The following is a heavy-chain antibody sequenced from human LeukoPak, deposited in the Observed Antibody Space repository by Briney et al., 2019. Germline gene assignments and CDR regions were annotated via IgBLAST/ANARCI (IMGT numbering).Heavy chain of an antibody. D-gene: IGHD3-22*01. V-gene: IGHV3-48*03. Sequence: PGGSLRLSCAASGFTFSSYEMNGVRQAPGKGLEGVSYISSSGSTIYYADSLKGRFTISRDNAKNSLYLQMNSLRAEDTAVYYCARAHYYDGSGLDFWGQGTLVTVSS. J-gene: IGHJ4*02. CDR1: GFTFSSYE. CDR2: ISSSGSTI. CDR3: ARAHYYDGSGLDF.